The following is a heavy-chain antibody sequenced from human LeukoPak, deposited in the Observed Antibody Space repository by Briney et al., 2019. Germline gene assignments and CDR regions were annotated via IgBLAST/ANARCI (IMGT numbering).Heavy chain of an antibody. J-gene: IGHJ3*02. D-gene: IGHD3-22*01. Sequence: SETVSLTCSVCGGSISSYHGSWIPQPPGKGVEWIGRISSSGSTNYNPSLKSRVTIPVDTSKNQFSLKLSSVTAADTAVYFCARGPYSYDSSGAFDIWGQGTMVTVSS. V-gene: IGHV4-4*08. CDR1: GGSISSYH. CDR3: ARGPYSYDSSGAFDI. CDR2: ISSSGST.